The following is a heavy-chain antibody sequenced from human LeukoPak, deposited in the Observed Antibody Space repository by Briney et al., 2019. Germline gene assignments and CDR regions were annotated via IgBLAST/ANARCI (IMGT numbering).Heavy chain of an antibody. Sequence: ASVKVSCKASGYTFTGYYMHWVRQAPGKGLEWMGGFDPEDGETIYAQKFQGRVTMTEDTSTDTAYMELSSLRSEDTAVYYCATDFGDAFDWGQGTLVTVSS. CDR3: ATDFGDAFD. J-gene: IGHJ4*02. D-gene: IGHD3-10*01. CDR1: GYTFTGYY. CDR2: FDPEDGET. V-gene: IGHV1-24*01.